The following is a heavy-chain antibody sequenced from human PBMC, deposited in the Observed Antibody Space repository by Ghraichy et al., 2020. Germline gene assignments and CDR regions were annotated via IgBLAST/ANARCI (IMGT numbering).Heavy chain of an antibody. J-gene: IGHJ5*02. CDR3: AREPDDYGGNLDWFDP. Sequence: SVKVSCKASGGTFSSYAISWVRQAPGQGLEWMGGIIPIFGTANYAQKFQGRVTITADESTSTAYMELSSLRSEDTAVYYCAREPDDYGGNLDWFDPWGQGTLVTVSS. V-gene: IGHV1-69*13. CDR2: IIPIFGTA. D-gene: IGHD4-23*01. CDR1: GGTFSSYA.